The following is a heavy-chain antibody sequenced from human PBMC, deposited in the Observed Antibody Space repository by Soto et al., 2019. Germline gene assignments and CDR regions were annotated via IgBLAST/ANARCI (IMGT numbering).Heavy chain of an antibody. CDR3: ARSIAARRPVDY. D-gene: IGHD6-6*01. Sequence: GASVKVSCKASGYTFTAYYMHWVRQAPGQGLEWMGWVNPNSGGTNYAQKFQGRVTMTRDTSITTACMELSRLRSDDTAVYYCARSIAARRPVDYWGQGTLVTVSS. CDR2: VNPNSGGT. V-gene: IGHV1-2*02. CDR1: GYTFTAYY. J-gene: IGHJ4*01.